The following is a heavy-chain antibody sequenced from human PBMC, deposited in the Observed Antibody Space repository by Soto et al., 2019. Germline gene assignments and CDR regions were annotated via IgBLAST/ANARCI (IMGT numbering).Heavy chain of an antibody. V-gene: IGHV3-72*01. CDR1: GFTFSDHY. Sequence: GGSLRLSCAASGFTFSDHYMDWVRQAPGKGLEWVGRTRNKANSYTTEYAASVKGRFTISRDDSKNSLYLQMNSLKTEDTAVYYCAREGEVQLERKGAFDIWGQGTMVTVSS. J-gene: IGHJ3*02. D-gene: IGHD1-1*01. CDR2: TRNKANSYTT. CDR3: AREGEVQLERKGAFDI.